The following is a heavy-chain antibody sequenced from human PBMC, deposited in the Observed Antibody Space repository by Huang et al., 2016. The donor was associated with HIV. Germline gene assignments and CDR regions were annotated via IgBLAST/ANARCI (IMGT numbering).Heavy chain of an antibody. CDR1: GGSVGSGSYY. D-gene: IGHD4-17*01. Sequence: QVQLQESGPGLVKPSETLSLTCTVSGGSVGSGSYYWSWIRQPPGKGLEWIGYIYYSGGKNYDHFLKSRITIAVGTSKNQFSLKLSAVTAADTAVYYCARVDLLLGKYGDYEENAFDIWGQGTMVTVSS. J-gene: IGHJ3*02. V-gene: IGHV4-61*01. CDR3: ARVDLLLGKYGDYEENAFDI. CDR2: IYYSGGK.